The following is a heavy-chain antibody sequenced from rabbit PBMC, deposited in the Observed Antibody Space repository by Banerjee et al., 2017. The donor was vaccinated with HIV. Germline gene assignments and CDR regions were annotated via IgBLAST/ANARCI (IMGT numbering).Heavy chain of an antibody. CDR2: ICPKGGDT. V-gene: IGHV1S43*01. CDR1: GIDLSSGYD. J-gene: IGHJ4*01. CDR3: GREGIFSSSGVYRYCFNL. D-gene: IGHD1-1*01. Sequence: QQQLEESGGGLVKPGGTLTLTCKASGIDLSSGYDMCWVRQAPGKGLELIACICPKGGDTWYASWVNGRFTISRSTSLNTVDLKMTSLTAADTATYFCGREGIFSSSGVYRYCFNLWGPGTLVTVS.